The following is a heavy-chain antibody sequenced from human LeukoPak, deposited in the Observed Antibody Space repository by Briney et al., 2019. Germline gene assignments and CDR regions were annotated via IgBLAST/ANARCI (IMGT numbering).Heavy chain of an antibody. CDR1: GFTFSDCY. J-gene: IGHJ3*02. CDR3: ARARRPKWERDGYTSKESAFDI. V-gene: IGHV3-69-1*01. D-gene: IGHD5-24*01. Sequence: GGSLRLSCAASGFTFSDCYMSWIRQAPGKGPEWVSSITSGRTTYYADSVKGRFTISNDNATKTLYLQMNSLRAEDTAVYYCARARRPKWERDGYTSKESAFDIWGQGTMVTVS. CDR2: ITSGRTT.